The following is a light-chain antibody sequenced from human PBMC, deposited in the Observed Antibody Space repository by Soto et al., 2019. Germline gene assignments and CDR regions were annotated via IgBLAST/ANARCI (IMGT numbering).Light chain of an antibody. CDR3: CSYAGRSTWDVV. CDR2: EGF. J-gene: IGLJ2*01. Sequence: QSALTQPAYLSGSPGQSITISCTGTSSDVGGSGLVSWYQFHPGKAPKLLIFEGFKRPSGISNRFSGSKSGSTASLTISGLQAEDEADYYCCSYAGRSTWDVVFGGGTKLTVL. V-gene: IGLV2-23*01. CDR1: SSDVGGSGL.